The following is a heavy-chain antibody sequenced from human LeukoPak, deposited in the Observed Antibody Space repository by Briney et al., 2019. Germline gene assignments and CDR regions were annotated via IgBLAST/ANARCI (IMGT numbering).Heavy chain of an antibody. Sequence: SETLSLTCAVHGGSFSGYYWSWIRQPPGKGLEWIGEINHSGSTNYNPSLKSRVTISVDTSKNQFSLKLSSVTAADTAVYYCASATTIAACFDYWGQGTLVTVSS. V-gene: IGHV4-34*01. CDR3: ASATTIAACFDY. CDR1: GGSFSGYY. D-gene: IGHD6-6*01. J-gene: IGHJ4*02. CDR2: INHSGST.